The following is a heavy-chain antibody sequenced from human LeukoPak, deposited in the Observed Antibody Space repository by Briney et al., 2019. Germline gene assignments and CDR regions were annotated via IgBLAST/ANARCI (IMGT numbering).Heavy chain of an antibody. V-gene: IGHV4-59*01. CDR2: IYYSGST. D-gene: IGHD3-22*01. Sequence: PSETLSLACTVSGGSISSYYWSWLRQPPGKGLEWIGYIYYSGSTNYNPSLKSRVTISVDTSKNQFTLKLSSVTAADTAVYYCARDPTYYYDSSGYYHSYWYFDLWGRGTLVTVSS. CDR1: GGSISSYY. J-gene: IGHJ2*01. CDR3: ARDPTYYYDSSGYYHSYWYFDL.